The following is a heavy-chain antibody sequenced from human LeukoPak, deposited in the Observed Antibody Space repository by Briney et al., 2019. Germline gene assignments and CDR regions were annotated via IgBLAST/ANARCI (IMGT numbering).Heavy chain of an antibody. Sequence: ASVKVSCKAAGYAFTSYGISWVRQAHGQGLEWMGWISAYNGNTNYAQKLQGRVTMTTDTSTSTAYMELRSLRSDDTAVYYCARYLTAYYDFWSGYYTFDYWGQGTLVTVSS. CDR2: ISAYNGNT. D-gene: IGHD3-3*01. J-gene: IGHJ4*02. V-gene: IGHV1-18*01. CDR3: ARYLTAYYDFWSGYYTFDY. CDR1: GYAFTSYG.